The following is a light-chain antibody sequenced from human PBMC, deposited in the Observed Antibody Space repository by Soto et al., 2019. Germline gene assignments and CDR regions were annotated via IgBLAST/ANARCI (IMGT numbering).Light chain of an antibody. J-gene: IGKJ1*01. CDR2: KAS. V-gene: IGKV1-5*03. Sequence: DIQMTPSPSTLSGSDGCRVTITCRASQTISSWLAWYQQKPGKAPKLLIYKASTLKSGVPSRFSGSGSGTEFTLTISSLQPDDFATYYCQHDNSYSEAFGQGTKVDIK. CDR3: QHDNSYSEA. CDR1: QTISSW.